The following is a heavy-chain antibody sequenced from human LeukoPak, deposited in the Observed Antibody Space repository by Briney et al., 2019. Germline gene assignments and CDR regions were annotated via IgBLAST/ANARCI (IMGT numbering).Heavy chain of an antibody. Sequence: SETLSLTCTVSGGSISSSSYYWGWIRQPPGKGLEWIGSIYYSGSTYYNPSLKSRVTISVDTSKNQFSLKLSSVTAADTAVYYCARATRWGRMAYWGQGTLVTVSS. D-gene: IGHD5-24*01. CDR1: GGSISSSSYY. V-gene: IGHV4-39*01. CDR3: ARATRWGRMAY. CDR2: IYYSGST. J-gene: IGHJ4*02.